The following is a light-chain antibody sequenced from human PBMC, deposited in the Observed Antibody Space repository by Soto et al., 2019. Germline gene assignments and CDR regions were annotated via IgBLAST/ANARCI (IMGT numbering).Light chain of an antibody. J-gene: IGLJ2*01. Sequence: QAVVTQPPSVSGAPGQRVTISCTGSSSNIGAGYAVQWYQQLPGTAPKLLIYDNNSRPSGIPDRFSGSNSGTSATLGITGLQTGDEADYYCDTWDSSLSAVVFGGGTKVTVL. V-gene: IGLV1-40*01. CDR1: SSNIGAGYA. CDR2: DNN. CDR3: DTWDSSLSAVV.